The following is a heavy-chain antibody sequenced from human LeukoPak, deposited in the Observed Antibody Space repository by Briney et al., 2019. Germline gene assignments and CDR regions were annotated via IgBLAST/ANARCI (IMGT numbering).Heavy chain of an antibody. V-gene: IGHV4-59*01. D-gene: IGHD5-12*01. Sequence: SETLPLTCTVSGRSIRNYYWGWMRQSPEKGLEWIGYIYYTGSANYNPALKSRVTIAVDTSTNHFSLKLTSVTAADTALYYCARYSGYDGWFFDHWGQGSLVTVSS. CDR1: GRSIRNYY. CDR3: ARYSGYDGWFFDH. J-gene: IGHJ4*02. CDR2: IYYTGSA.